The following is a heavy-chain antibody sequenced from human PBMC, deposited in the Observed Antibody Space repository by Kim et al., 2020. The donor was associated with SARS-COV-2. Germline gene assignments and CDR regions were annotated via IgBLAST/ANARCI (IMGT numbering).Heavy chain of an antibody. D-gene: IGHD3-10*01. CDR2: IWYDGSNK. CDR1: GFTFSSYG. J-gene: IGHJ6*02. Sequence: GRSLRLSCAASGFTFSSYGMHWVRQAPGKGLEWVAVIWYDGSNKYYADSVKGRFTISRDNSKNTLYLQMNSLRAEDTAVYYCARDRYGSGSYAHYYYYYGMDVWGQGTTVTVSS. V-gene: IGHV3-33*01. CDR3: ARDRYGSGSYAHYYYYYGMDV.